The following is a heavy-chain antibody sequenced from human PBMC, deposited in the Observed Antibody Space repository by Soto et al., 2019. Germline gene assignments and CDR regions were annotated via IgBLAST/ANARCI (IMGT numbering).Heavy chain of an antibody. D-gene: IGHD4-17*01. V-gene: IGHV3-23*01. CDR1: GFTFSSYA. Sequence: GGSLRLSCAASGFTFSSYAMSWVRQAPGKGLEWVSTISDSGNSTYSADSVKGRFTISRDNSKNTLYPQMNSLRAEDTAVYYCARDRYGDPLWGQDDFDYWGQGTLVTVSS. CDR3: ARDRYGDPLWGQDDFDY. CDR2: ISDSGNST. J-gene: IGHJ4*02.